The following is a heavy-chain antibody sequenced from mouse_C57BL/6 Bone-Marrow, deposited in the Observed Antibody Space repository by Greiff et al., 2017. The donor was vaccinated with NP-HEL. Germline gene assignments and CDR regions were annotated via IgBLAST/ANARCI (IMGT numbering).Heavy chain of an antibody. CDR1: GFTFSNYW. V-gene: IGHV6-3*01. Sequence: EVKVVESGGGLVQPGGSMKLSCVASGFTFSNYWMNWVRQSPEKGLEWVAQIRLKSDNYATHYAESVKGRFTISRDDSKSSVYLQMNNLRAEDTGIYYCTDYYGSAWFAYWGQGTLVTVAA. CDR2: IRLKSDNYAT. D-gene: IGHD1-1*01. CDR3: TDYYGSAWFAY. J-gene: IGHJ3*01.